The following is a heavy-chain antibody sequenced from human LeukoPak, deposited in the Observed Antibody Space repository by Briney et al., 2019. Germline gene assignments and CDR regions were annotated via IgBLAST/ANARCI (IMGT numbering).Heavy chain of an antibody. CDR3: ARELHSSSWYYSPFGY. D-gene: IGHD6-13*01. Sequence: ASVKVSCKASGYTFTGYYMHWVRQAPGQGLEWMGWINPNTGGTNYAQKFQGRVTMTRDTSISTAYMELSRLRSEDTAVYYCARELHSSSWYYSPFGYWGQGTLVTVSS. CDR1: GYTFTGYY. J-gene: IGHJ4*02. V-gene: IGHV1-2*02. CDR2: INPNTGGT.